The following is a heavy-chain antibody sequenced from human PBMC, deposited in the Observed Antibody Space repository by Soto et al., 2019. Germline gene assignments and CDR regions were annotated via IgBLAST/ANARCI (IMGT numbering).Heavy chain of an antibody. J-gene: IGHJ4*02. CDR2: ISARGDST. Sequence: GGSLRLSCAASGFTFSSYAMGWVRQTPGKSLEWVSAISARGDSTYYADSVKGRFTISRDNSRNTLYLQMNSLRAEDTAVYSCAKVYSSGSYFPDYWGQGTLVTVSS. V-gene: IGHV3-23*01. CDR1: GFTFSSYA. D-gene: IGHD3-22*01. CDR3: AKVYSSGSYFPDY.